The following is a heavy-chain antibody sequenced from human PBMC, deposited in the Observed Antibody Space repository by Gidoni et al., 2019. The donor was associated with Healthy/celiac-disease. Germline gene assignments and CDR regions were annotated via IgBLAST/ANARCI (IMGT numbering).Heavy chain of an antibody. CDR2: ISAYNGNT. CDR1: AYTFTSHG. Sequence: QVQLVQSGAEVKTPGASVTVSCMASAYTFTSHGITWGRQAPGQGLEWMGWISAYNGNTNDAQKLQGRVTMTTDTATSTAYMELRSLRADDTAVYDCASHLGDYYDSSGYYYHDAFDIWGQGTMVTVSS. J-gene: IGHJ3*02. CDR3: ASHLGDYYDSSGYYYHDAFDI. D-gene: IGHD3-22*01. V-gene: IGHV1-18*01.